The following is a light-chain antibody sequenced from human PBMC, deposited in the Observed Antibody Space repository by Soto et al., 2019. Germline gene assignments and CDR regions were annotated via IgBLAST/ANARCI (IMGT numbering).Light chain of an antibody. CDR2: DAS. Sequence: EIVLTQSPATLSLSPGERATLSCRASQSVSSYLAWYQQKPGQAPRLLIYDASNRATGIPARFSGSGSGTTFTLTISSLEPEDFAVYYCQQRSNWPIPFGQGTRLEIK. V-gene: IGKV3-11*01. CDR1: QSVSSY. CDR3: QQRSNWPIP. J-gene: IGKJ5*01.